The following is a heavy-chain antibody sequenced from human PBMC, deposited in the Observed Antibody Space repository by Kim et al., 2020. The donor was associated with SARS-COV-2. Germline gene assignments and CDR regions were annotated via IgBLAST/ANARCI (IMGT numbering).Heavy chain of an antibody. Sequence: SETLSLTCTVSGGSISGSSYYWSWIRQHPGKGLEWIGSIYYSGSTYYNPSLKSRVTISVDTSKNQFSLNLSTVTAADTAVYFCARLHYSDSSRIDYWGQGILVTVSS. V-gene: IGHV4-39*01. J-gene: IGHJ4*02. D-gene: IGHD3-22*01. CDR2: IYYSGST. CDR1: GGSISGSSYY. CDR3: ARLHYSDSSRIDY.